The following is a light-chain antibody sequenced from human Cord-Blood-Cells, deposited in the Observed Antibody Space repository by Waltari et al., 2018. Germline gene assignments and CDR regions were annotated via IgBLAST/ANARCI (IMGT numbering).Light chain of an antibody. V-gene: IGLV2-23*01. CDR1: SSDVGSYNL. Sequence: QSALTQPASVSGSPGQSITISCTRTSSDVGSYNLVSWYQQHPGKAPKLMIYEGGKRPSGVSNRFSGSKSGNTASLTISGLQAEDEADYYCCSYAGSSTWVFGGGTKLTVL. CDR3: CSYAGSSTWV. J-gene: IGLJ3*02. CDR2: EGG.